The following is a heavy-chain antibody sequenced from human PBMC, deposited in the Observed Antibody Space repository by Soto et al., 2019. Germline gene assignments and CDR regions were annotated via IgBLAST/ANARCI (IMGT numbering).Heavy chain of an antibody. CDR1: GFTFSSYS. J-gene: IGHJ5*02. CDR3: AKRIAAAGVIGWFDP. D-gene: IGHD6-13*01. V-gene: IGHV3-48*01. CDR2: ISSSSSTI. Sequence: GGSLRLSCAASGFTFSSYSMNWVRQAPGKGLEWVSYISSSSSTIYYADSVKGRFTISRDNAKNSLYLQMNSLRAEDTAVYYCAKRIAAAGVIGWFDPWGQGTLVTVSS.